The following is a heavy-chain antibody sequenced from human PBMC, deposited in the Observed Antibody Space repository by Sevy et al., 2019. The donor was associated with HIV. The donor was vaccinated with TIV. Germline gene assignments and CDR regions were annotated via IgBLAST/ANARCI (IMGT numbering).Heavy chain of an antibody. CDR1: GYTFTSYG. D-gene: IGHD4-4*01. Sequence: ASVKVSCKASGYTFTSYGISWVRQAPGQGLEWMGWISAYNGNPNYAQKLQGRVTMTTDTSTSTAYMELRSLRSDDTAVYYCARDRTLYSNYITDAFDIWGQGTMVTVSS. J-gene: IGHJ3*02. CDR3: ARDRTLYSNYITDAFDI. CDR2: ISAYNGNP. V-gene: IGHV1-18*01.